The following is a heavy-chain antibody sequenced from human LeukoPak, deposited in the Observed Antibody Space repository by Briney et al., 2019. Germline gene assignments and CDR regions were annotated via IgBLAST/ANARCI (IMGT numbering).Heavy chain of an antibody. D-gene: IGHD5-18*01. CDR3: ARVLPYSYIDY. CDR2: ISYSGST. Sequence: PSQTLSLTCNVSGGSISSGDYSWSWIRQPPGKGLEWVAHISYSGSTYYNPSLMGRFTISVDRSKNQFSLKGSVTAADTAVYYCARVLPYSYIDYWGQGTLVTVSS. V-gene: IGHV4-30-4*01. CDR1: GGSISSGDYS. J-gene: IGHJ4*02.